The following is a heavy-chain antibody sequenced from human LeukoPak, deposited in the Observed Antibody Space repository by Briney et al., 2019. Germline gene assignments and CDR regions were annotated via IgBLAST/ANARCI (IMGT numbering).Heavy chain of an antibody. CDR1: GGSISGYY. Sequence: PSETLSLTCAVSGGSISGYYWSWIRQPPGKGLEWIGYIYYTGSTNYNPSLKSRVTISVDTSKNQFTLKLSSVTAADTAVYYCARSSTVVTTYGMDVWGQGTTVTVSS. J-gene: IGHJ6*02. CDR2: IYYTGST. D-gene: IGHD4-23*01. CDR3: ARSSTVVTTYGMDV. V-gene: IGHV4-59*01.